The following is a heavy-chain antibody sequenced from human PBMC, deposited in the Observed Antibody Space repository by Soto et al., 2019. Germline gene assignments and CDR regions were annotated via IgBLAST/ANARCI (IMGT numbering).Heavy chain of an antibody. CDR1: GFTFSSYG. V-gene: IGHV3-33*01. CDR2: IWYDGSNK. D-gene: IGHD3-9*01. CDR3: ARVKRDYDILTGHFDY. J-gene: IGHJ4*02. Sequence: GGSLRLSCAASGFTFSSYGMHWVRQAPGKGLEWVAVIWYDGSNKYYADSVKGRFTISRDNSKNTLYLQMNSLRAEDTAVYYCARVKRDYDILTGHFDYWGQGTLVTVSS.